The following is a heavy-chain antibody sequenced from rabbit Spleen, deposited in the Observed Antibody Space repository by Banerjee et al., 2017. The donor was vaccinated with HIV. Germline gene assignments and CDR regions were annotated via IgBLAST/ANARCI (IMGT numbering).Heavy chain of an antibody. CDR2: IAGSSSGFT. Sequence: QQQLEESGGGLVKPGGTLTLTCKASGIDFSSYYYMCWVRQAPGKGLEWISCIAGSSSGFTSSATWAKGRFTFSKTSSTTVTLQVTSLTAADTATYFCARDLTGVIGWNFGWWGPGTLVPVS. J-gene: IGHJ6*01. CDR1: GIDFSSYYY. V-gene: IGHV1S45*01. D-gene: IGHD1-1*01. CDR3: ARDLTGVIGWNFGW.